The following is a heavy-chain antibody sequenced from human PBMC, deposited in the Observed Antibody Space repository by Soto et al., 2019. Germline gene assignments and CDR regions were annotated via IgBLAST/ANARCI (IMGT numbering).Heavy chain of an antibody. J-gene: IGHJ4*02. Sequence: QITLKESGPTLVKPTQTLTLTCTFSGFSLRNSGVGVGWIRQPPGKALEWLALIYCDDDKRYSPSLKSRLTTXKXXSKNQVVLTMTNMDPVDTATYYCAHLTAGGFYFDYWGQGTLVTVSS. CDR2: IYCDDDK. CDR1: GFSLRNSGVG. V-gene: IGHV2-5*02. D-gene: IGHD2-21*02. CDR3: AHLTAGGFYFDY.